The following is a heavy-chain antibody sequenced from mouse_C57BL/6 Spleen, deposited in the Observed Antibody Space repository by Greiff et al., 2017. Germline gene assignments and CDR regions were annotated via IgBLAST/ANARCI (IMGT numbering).Heavy chain of an antibody. Sequence: QVQLQQSGAELVKPGASVKISCKASGYAFSSYWMNWVKQRPGKGLEWIGQIYPGDGDTNYNGKFKGKATLTADKSSSTAYMQLSSLTSEDSAVYLCARSYYSGSSYWYFDVWGTGTTVTVSS. CDR2: IYPGDGDT. J-gene: IGHJ1*03. CDR3: ARSYYSGSSYWYFDV. V-gene: IGHV1-80*01. D-gene: IGHD1-1*01. CDR1: GYAFSSYW.